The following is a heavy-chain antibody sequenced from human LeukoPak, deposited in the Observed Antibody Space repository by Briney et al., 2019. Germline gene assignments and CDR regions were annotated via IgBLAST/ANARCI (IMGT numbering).Heavy chain of an antibody. V-gene: IGHV4-38-2*02. D-gene: IGHD3-22*01. CDR1: GYSISSGYY. Sequence: SETLSLTCTVSGYSISSGYYWGWIRQPPGKGLEWIGSIYHSGSTYYNPSLKSRVTISVDTSKNQFSLKLSSVTAADTAVYYCARVASYYDSSGYYLGPSFDYWGQGTLVTVSS. CDR2: IYHSGST. CDR3: ARVASYYDSSGYYLGPSFDY. J-gene: IGHJ4*02.